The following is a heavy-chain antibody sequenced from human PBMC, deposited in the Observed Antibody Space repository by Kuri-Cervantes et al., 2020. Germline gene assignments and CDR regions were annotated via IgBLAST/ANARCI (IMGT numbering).Heavy chain of an antibody. J-gene: IGHJ3*02. Sequence: ASVKVSCKTSGYSFTSYGISWVRQAPGEGLEWMGWINPNSGGTNYAQKFQGRVTMTRDTSISTAYMELSRLRSDDTAVYYCARGGLRFLQWLARDDVFDIWGQGTMVTVSS. CDR3: ARGGLRFLQWLARDDVFDI. CDR1: GYSFTSYG. CDR2: INPNSGGT. V-gene: IGHV1-2*02. D-gene: IGHD3-3*01.